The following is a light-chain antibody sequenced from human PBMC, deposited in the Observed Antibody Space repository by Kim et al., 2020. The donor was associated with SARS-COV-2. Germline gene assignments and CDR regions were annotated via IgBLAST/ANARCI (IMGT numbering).Light chain of an antibody. CDR3: LLAYGGARV. J-gene: IGLJ3*02. CDR1: TGGVTSGHY. V-gene: IGLV7-46*01. CDR2: DTS. Sequence: QAVVTQEPSLTVSPGGTVTLTCGSSTGGVTSGHYPYWFQQKPGQAPRTLIYDTSNKHSWTPARFSGSLLGGKAALTLSGAQPEDEAEYYCLLAYGGARVFGGGTKVTGL.